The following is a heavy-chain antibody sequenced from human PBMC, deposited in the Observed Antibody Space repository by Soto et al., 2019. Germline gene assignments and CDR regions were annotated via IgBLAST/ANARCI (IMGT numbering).Heavy chain of an antibody. D-gene: IGHD3-9*01. CDR3: ANSPRGLYDILTGYSDYFDY. Sequence: PGGSLRLSCAASGFTFSSYAMSWVRQAPGKGLEWVSAISGSGGSTYYADSVKGRFTISRDNSKNTLYLQMNSLRAEDTAVYYCANSPRGLYDILTGYSDYFDYWGQGTLVTVSS. CDR1: GFTFSSYA. V-gene: IGHV3-23*01. J-gene: IGHJ4*02. CDR2: ISGSGGST.